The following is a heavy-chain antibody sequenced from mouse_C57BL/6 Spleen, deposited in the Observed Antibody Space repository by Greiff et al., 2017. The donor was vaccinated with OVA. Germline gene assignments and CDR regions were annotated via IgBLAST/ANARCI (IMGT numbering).Heavy chain of an antibody. CDR1: GFTFSSYA. CDR3: ARASGSSYDY. Sequence: DVQLVESGGGLVKPGGSLKLSCAASGFTFSSYAMSWVRQTPEKRLEWVATISDGGSYTYYPDNVKGRFTISRDNAKNNLYLQMSHLKSEDTAMYYCARASGSSYDYWGQGTTLTVSS. V-gene: IGHV5-4*01. D-gene: IGHD1-1*01. CDR2: ISDGGSYT. J-gene: IGHJ2*01.